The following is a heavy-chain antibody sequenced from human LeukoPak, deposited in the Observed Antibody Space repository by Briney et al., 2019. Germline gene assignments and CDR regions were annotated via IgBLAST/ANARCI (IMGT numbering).Heavy chain of an antibody. D-gene: IGHD6-25*01. Sequence: EASVKVSCKAFGYTFTGYYIHLGRQGPGQRPEWMGWINPNSGGTNYAQKFQGRVTMTRDTSISTAYMELSRLRSDDTAVYYCAAAYYYYYMDVWGKGTTVTVSS. CDR1: GYTFTGYY. V-gene: IGHV1-2*02. CDR2: INPNSGGT. CDR3: AAAYYYYYMDV. J-gene: IGHJ6*03.